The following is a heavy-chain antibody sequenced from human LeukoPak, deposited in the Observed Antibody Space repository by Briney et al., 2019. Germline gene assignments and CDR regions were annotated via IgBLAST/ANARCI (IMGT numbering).Heavy chain of an antibody. CDR2: IKQDGSEK. D-gene: IGHD3-10*01. V-gene: IGHV3-7*01. Sequence: GGSLRLSCAASGFTFSSYWMSWVRQAPGKGLEWVANIKQDGSEKYYVDSVKGRFTISRDNAKNSLYLQMNSLRAEDTAVYYCARGGRTITMVRGVIQYYFDYWGQGTLVTVSS. CDR1: GFTFSSYW. CDR3: ARGGRTITMVRGVIQYYFDY. J-gene: IGHJ4*02.